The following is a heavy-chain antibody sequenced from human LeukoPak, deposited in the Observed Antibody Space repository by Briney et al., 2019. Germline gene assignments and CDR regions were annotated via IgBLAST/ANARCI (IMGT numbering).Heavy chain of an antibody. Sequence: SVKVSCKASGGTFSSYAISWVRQAPGQGLEWMGRIIPILGIANYAQKFQGRVTITADKSTSTANMELSSLRSEDTAVYYCARGSLLWFGSYYYYGMDVWGQGTTVTVSS. J-gene: IGHJ6*02. CDR2: IIPILGIA. CDR1: GGTFSSYA. CDR3: ARGSLLWFGSYYYYGMDV. V-gene: IGHV1-69*04. D-gene: IGHD3-10*01.